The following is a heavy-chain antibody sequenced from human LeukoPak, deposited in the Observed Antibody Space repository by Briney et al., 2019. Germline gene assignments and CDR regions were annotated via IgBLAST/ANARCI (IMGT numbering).Heavy chain of an antibody. CDR2: ISGSGGST. V-gene: IGHV3-23*01. D-gene: IGHD2-2*01. CDR1: GFTFSSYA. Sequence: GGSLRLSCAASGFTFSSYAMSWVRQAPGKGLEWVSAISGSGGSTYYADSVKGRFTISRDNSKNTLYLQMNSLRADDTAVYFCAKSGDIVVVAAAMVYFDYWGQGTLVTVSS. J-gene: IGHJ4*02. CDR3: AKSGDIVVVAAAMVYFDY.